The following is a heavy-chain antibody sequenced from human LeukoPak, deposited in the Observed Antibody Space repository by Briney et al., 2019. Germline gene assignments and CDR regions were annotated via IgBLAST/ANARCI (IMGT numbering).Heavy chain of an antibody. CDR2: INHSGST. D-gene: IGHD3-10*01. V-gene: IGHV4-34*01. Sequence: SETLSLTCAVYGGSFSGYYWSWIRQPPGKGLEWIGEINHSGSTNYNPSLKSRVTISVDTSKNQFSLELSSVTAADTAVYYCARPAGDYGSGSYYNDWGQGTLVTVSS. J-gene: IGHJ4*02. CDR3: ARPAGDYGSGSYYND. CDR1: GGSFSGYY.